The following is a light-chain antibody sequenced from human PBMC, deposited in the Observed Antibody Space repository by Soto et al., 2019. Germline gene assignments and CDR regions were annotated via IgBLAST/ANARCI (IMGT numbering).Light chain of an antibody. J-gene: IGKJ4*01. Sequence: ILRTQSPATLSVSPGERATFSCRASQNIRTNLAWYQQKPGQVPRLLIYGASTRATGVPARFSGSGSGTEFILTISSLQSEDFAIYYCQQYNNWLLTFGGGTKVDIK. CDR1: QNIRTN. V-gene: IGKV3-15*01. CDR3: QQYNNWLLT. CDR2: GAS.